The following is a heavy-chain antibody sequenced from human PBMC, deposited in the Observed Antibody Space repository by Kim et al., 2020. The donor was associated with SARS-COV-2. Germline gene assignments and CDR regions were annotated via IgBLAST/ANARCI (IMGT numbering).Heavy chain of an antibody. D-gene: IGHD3-10*01. V-gene: IGHV1-18*01. J-gene: IGHJ4*02. Sequence: ASVKVSCQASGYTFTNYGITWVRQAPGQGLEWMGWISAYNGNTNYAQKLQGRVTMTTDTSTSTAYMELSSLRSDDTAVYYCARREPRNYYGKGNYYSAWGQGTLVTVSS. CDR3: ARREPRNYYGKGNYYSA. CDR1: GYTFTNYG. CDR2: ISAYNGNT.